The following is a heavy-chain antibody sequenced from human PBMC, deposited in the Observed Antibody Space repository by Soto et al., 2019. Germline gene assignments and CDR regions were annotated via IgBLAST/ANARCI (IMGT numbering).Heavy chain of an antibody. Sequence: ASVKVSCKASGGTFSSYAISWVRQAPGQGLEWMGGIIPIVGTANYAQKFQGRVTITADESTSTAYMELSSLRSEDTAVYYCARETGTNGVFRDAFDIWGQGTMVTVSS. D-gene: IGHD7-27*01. J-gene: IGHJ3*02. V-gene: IGHV1-69*13. CDR2: IIPIVGTA. CDR1: GGTFSSYA. CDR3: ARETGTNGVFRDAFDI.